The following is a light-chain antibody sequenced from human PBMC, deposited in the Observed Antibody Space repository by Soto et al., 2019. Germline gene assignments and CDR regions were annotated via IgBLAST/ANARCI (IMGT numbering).Light chain of an antibody. CDR3: QQYGSSPPVT. V-gene: IGKV3-20*01. Sequence: EIVLTQSPGTLSLSPGERATLSCRASQSVSSRYLAWYQQKPGQAPRLLIYGASSRATGIPDRFSGSGSGTDFTLSISRLEPEDVAVYYCQQYGSSPPVTFGQGTRLEIK. CDR1: QSVSSRY. J-gene: IGKJ5*01. CDR2: GAS.